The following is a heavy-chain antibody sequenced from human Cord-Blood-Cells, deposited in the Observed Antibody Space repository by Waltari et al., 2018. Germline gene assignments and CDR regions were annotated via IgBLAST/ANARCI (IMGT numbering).Heavy chain of an antibody. Sequence: QVQLQQWGAGLLKPSETLSLTCAVYGGSFSGYYWSWIRQPPGKGLEWIGEINHSGSTNYNPSLKSRVTISVDTSKNQFSLKLSSVTAADTAVYYCAAHGSGYYGGYWGQGTLVTVSS. D-gene: IGHD3-3*01. V-gene: IGHV4-34*01. CDR1: GGSFSGYY. J-gene: IGHJ4*02. CDR2: INHSGST. CDR3: AAHGSGYYGGY.